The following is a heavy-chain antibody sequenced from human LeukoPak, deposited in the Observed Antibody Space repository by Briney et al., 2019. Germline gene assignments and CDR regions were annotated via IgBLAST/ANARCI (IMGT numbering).Heavy chain of an antibody. CDR2: ISGSGGST. J-gene: IGHJ4*02. V-gene: IGHV3-23*01. CDR1: GFTFSSYA. Sequence: GGSLRLSCAASGFTFSSYAMSWVRQAPGKGLEWVSAISGSGGSTYYADSVKGRFTISRDNSKNTLYLQMNSLRAEDTAVYYCAKGPDIVVVPAALGYFDYWGQGTLDTVSS. CDR3: AKGPDIVVVPAALGYFDY. D-gene: IGHD2-2*01.